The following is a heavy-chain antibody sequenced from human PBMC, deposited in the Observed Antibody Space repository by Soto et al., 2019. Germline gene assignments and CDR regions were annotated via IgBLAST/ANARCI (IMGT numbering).Heavy chain of an antibody. V-gene: IGHV3-11*01. CDR2: ISSSGSTI. D-gene: IGHD3-22*01. CDR1: GFTFSDYY. J-gene: IGHJ4*02. Sequence: GGSLRLSCAASGFTFSDYYMTWIRQSPGKGLEWVSYISSSGSTIYNADSVKGRFTISRDNAKNSLYLQMNSLRAEDTAVYYCAREDDSSGYYFDFWGQGTLVTVS. CDR3: AREDDSSGYYFDF.